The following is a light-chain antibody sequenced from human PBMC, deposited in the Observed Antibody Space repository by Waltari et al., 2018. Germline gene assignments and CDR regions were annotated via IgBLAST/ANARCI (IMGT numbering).Light chain of an antibody. V-gene: IGKV3-11*01. CDR1: QSVSSY. CDR3: QQRSNWPPT. CDR2: DAS. J-gene: IGKJ3*01. Sequence: EIMLTQSPATLSLSPGERANPSCRASQSVSSYLAWYQQKPGQAPRLLIYDASNRATGIPARFSGSGSGTDFTLTISSLEPEDFAVYYCQQRSNWPPTFGPGTKVDIK.